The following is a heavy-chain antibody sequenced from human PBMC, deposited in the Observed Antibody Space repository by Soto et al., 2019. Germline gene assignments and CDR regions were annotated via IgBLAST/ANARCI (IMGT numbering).Heavy chain of an antibody. CDR1: GFSLSTNLMC. CDR3: ARIRDSRYRYLDF. D-gene: IGHD3-22*01. J-gene: IGHJ4*01. CDR2: INWDDDH. V-gene: IGHV2-70*01. Sequence: SGPTLVNPTHTLTLTCTFSGFSLSTNLMCVGWIRQPPGKALEWLALINWDDDHYYNKSLETRLTISKDTSKNQVVLSLTNVDSAETDTYYCARIRDSRYRYLDFWGRGTLFTVSS.